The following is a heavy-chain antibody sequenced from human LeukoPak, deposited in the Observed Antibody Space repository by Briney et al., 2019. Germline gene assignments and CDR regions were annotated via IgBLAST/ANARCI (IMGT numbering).Heavy chain of an antibody. CDR2: IKEDGSDK. Sequence: GGSLRLSCEASGFTFGSYWMGWVRQAPGKGLEWVANIKEDGSDKVYGDSVKGRFSISRDNAKNSLYLQMNSLRAEDTAVYYCARGSLPYSGYVDFDYWGQGTLVTVSS. J-gene: IGHJ4*02. CDR1: GFTFGSYW. CDR3: ARGSLPYSGYVDFDY. D-gene: IGHD5-12*01. V-gene: IGHV3-7*01.